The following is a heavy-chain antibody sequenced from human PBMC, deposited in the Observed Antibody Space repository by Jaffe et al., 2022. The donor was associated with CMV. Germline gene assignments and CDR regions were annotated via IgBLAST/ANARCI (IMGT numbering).Heavy chain of an antibody. CDR2: IDPSDSYT. V-gene: IGHV5-10-1*03. Sequence: EVQLVQSGAEVKKPGESLRISCKGSGYSFTSYWISWVRQMPGKGLEWMGRIDPSDSYTNYSPSFQGHVTISADKSISTAYLQWSSLKASDTAMYYCARQSEPLRRYYYYYMDVWGKGTTVTVSS. J-gene: IGHJ6*03. CDR1: GYSFTSYW. D-gene: IGHD1-26*01. CDR3: ARQSEPLRRYYYYYMDV.